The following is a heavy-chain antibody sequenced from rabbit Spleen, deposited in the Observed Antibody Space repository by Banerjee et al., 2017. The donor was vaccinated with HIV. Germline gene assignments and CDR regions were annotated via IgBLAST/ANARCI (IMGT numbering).Heavy chain of an antibody. J-gene: IGHJ4*01. D-gene: IGHD1-1*01. Sequence: QEQLVESGGGLVQPEGSLTLTCKASGFSFSDRDVMCWVRQAPGKGLQWVACINASTGKPVYATWASGRFTISRTSSTTVTLRMTSLTAADRATYFCARDLVGVIGWNFYLWGQGTLVTVS. V-gene: IGHV1S45*01. CDR3: ARDLVGVIGWNFYL. CDR2: INASTGKP. CDR1: GFSFSDRDV.